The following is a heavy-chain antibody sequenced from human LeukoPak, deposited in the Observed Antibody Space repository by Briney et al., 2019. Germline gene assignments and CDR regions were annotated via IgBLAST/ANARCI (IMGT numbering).Heavy chain of an antibody. V-gene: IGHV1-2*02. CDR3: ARGNAWDRSRDWFDP. J-gene: IGHJ5*02. Sequence: ASVKVSCKASGYTFSDYYIHWVRQAPGQGLEWMGWINPNSGDTNYAQKFQGRVTMTRDTSISTAYMELSRLRSDDTAVYYCARGNAWDRSRDWFDPWGQGTLVTVSS. CDR1: GYTFSDYY. D-gene: IGHD3-16*01. CDR2: INPNSGDT.